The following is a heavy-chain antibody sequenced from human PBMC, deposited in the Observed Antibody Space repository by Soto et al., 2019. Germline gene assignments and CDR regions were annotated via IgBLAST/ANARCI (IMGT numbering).Heavy chain of an antibody. CDR3: SRGWVDFWGD. CDR1: GDSIISISHS. D-gene: IGHD3-16*01. Sequence: QVQLQESGPGLVKPSGTLSLTCIVSGDSIISISHSWSWVRQPPGKGLEWIGEIHHTGSTDYNPSLMSRVTRSVDNSKNKFSLELNSVTDADTAVYHWSRGWVDFWGDWGRGTLVIVSS. CDR2: IHHTGST. V-gene: IGHV4-4*02. J-gene: IGHJ4*02.